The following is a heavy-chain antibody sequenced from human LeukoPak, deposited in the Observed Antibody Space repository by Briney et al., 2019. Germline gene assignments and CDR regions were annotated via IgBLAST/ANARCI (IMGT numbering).Heavy chain of an antibody. J-gene: IGHJ4*02. V-gene: IGHV3-15*01. CDR3: TTYDFWSGYGYYFDY. CDR2: IKSKTDGGTT. D-gene: IGHD3-3*01. Sequence: GGSLRLSCAASGFTFSSYWMSWVRQAPGKGLEWVGRIKSKTDGGTTDYAAPVKGRFTISRDDSKNTLYLQMNSLKTEDTAVYYCTTYDFWSGYGYYFDYWGQGTLVTVSS. CDR1: GFTFSSYW.